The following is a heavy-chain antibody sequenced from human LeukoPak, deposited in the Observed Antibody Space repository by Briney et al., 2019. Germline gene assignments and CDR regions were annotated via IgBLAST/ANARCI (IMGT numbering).Heavy chain of an antibody. D-gene: IGHD5-24*01. CDR1: GYTFTSYY. CDR3: ATEGWLQLGGPNWFDP. J-gene: IGHJ5*02. V-gene: IGHV1-46*01. CDR2: INPSGGST. Sequence: ASVKVSCKASGYTFTSYYMHWVRQAPGQGLEWMGIINPSGGSTSYAQKFQGRVTMIRGMSTSTVYMELSSLRSEDTAVYYCATEGWLQLGGPNWFDPWGQGTLVTVSS.